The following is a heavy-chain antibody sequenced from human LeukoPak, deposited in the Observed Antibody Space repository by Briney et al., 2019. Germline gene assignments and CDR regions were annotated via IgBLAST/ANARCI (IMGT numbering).Heavy chain of an antibody. CDR3: VSPRGFSYGYFDY. Sequence: SETLSLTCTVSGCSISSSSAYWGWIRQPPGKGLEWIGSIYYSKNTYYNPSLKSRVTISADTSKNQFSLTLGSVSATDTAVYYCVSPRGFSYGYFDYWGQGTLVTVSS. D-gene: IGHD5-18*01. J-gene: IGHJ4*02. CDR1: GCSISSSSAY. V-gene: IGHV4-39*01. CDR2: IYYSKNT.